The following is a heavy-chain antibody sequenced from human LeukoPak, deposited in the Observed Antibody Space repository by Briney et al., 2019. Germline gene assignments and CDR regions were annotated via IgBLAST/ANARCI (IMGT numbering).Heavy chain of an antibody. Sequence: SETLSLTCAVYGGSFSGYYWSWIRQPPGKGLEWIGEINHSGSTNYNPSLKSRVTISVDTSKNQFSLKLSSVTAADTAVYYCARFTDMVRGVIYYFDYWGQGTLVTVSS. D-gene: IGHD3-10*01. J-gene: IGHJ4*02. CDR1: GGSFSGYY. V-gene: IGHV4-34*01. CDR3: ARFTDMVRGVIYYFDY. CDR2: INHSGST.